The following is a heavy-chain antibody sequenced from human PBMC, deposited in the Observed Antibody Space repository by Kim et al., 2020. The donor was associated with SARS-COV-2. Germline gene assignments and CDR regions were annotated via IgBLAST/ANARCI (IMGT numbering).Heavy chain of an antibody. CDR1: GYTFTGYY. V-gene: IGHV1-2*02. D-gene: IGHD6-13*01. J-gene: IGHJ1*01. CDR3: ARERSSSWYGYFQH. CDR2: INPNSGGT. Sequence: ASVKVSCKASGYTFTGYYMHWVRQAPGQGLEWMGWINPNSGGTNYAQKFQGRVTMTRDTSISTAYMELSRLRSDDTAVYYCARERSSSWYGYFQHWGQGTLVTVSS.